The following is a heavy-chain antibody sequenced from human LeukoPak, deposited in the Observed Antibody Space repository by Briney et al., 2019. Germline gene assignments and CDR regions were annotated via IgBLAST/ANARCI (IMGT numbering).Heavy chain of an antibody. CDR2: INPNSGGT. CDR1: GYSFTGYY. J-gene: IGHJ6*03. CDR3: ARDVTTLQNYYYYMDV. D-gene: IGHD4-11*01. V-gene: IGHV1-2*02. Sequence: GASVKVSCKTSGYSFTGYYMHWVRQAPGQGLEWMGWINPNSGGTNYAQKLQGRVTMTTDTSTSTVYMELRSLRSDDTAVYYCARDVTTLQNYYYYMDVWGKGTTVTVSS.